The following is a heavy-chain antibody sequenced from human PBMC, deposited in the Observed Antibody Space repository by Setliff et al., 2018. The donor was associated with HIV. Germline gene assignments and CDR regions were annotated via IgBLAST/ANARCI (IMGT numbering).Heavy chain of an antibody. CDR1: GYSFTDYY. Sequence: ASVKVSCKASGYSFTDYYIHWVRQAPGQGLEWMGWINPKSGGTNYAQKFQGRVTMTRDTSISTAYMELSRLRSDDTAVYYCARRSGYSYGSYYYYGMDVWGQGTTVTVSS. J-gene: IGHJ6*02. CDR2: INPKSGGT. V-gene: IGHV1-2*02. CDR3: ARRSGYSYGSYYYYGMDV. D-gene: IGHD5-18*01.